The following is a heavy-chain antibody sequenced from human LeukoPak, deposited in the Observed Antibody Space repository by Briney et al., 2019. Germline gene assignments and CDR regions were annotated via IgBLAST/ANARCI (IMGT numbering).Heavy chain of an antibody. V-gene: IGHV3-23*01. J-gene: IGHJ4*02. Sequence: PGGSLRLSCAASGFAFANFAMSWVRQAPGKGLEWVSTMSGSGDWTYYADSARGRSAISRDNSKNTLYLHMADLSAEDTAVYYCSKDQTGDGFNAIWGQGTLVTVSS. CDR3: SKDQTGDGFNAI. CDR1: GFAFANFA. D-gene: IGHD5-24*01. CDR2: MSGSGDWT.